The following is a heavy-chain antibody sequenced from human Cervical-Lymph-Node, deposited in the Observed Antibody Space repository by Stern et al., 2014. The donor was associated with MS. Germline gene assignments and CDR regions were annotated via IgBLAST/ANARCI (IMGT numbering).Heavy chain of an antibody. D-gene: IGHD4-17*01. Sequence: QLQLQESGPRLVKPSETLSLTCTVSVGSISSYYWTWLRQSPGKGLEWIGYINYSGATDYNPSLKSRVSISVDTSKNQFSLKLRSVTAADTAVYYCARDPGYGDYYYSGMDVWGQGTTVTVSS. CDR1: VGSISSYY. V-gene: IGHV4-59*12. CDR3: ARDPGYGDYYYSGMDV. J-gene: IGHJ6*02. CDR2: INYSGAT.